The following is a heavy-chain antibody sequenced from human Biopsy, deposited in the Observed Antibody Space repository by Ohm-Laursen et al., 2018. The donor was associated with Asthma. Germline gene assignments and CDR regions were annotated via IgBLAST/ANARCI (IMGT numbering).Heavy chain of an antibody. J-gene: IGHJ3*02. Sequence: SLRLSCAASGFSFNSYGMHWVRQAPGKGLEWVAVMSFDGRQTYYADSVKGRFTISRDNSKNTLYLQMNSLRAEDTAVYYCAKERYYDFWSGYPISGQGTMVTVSS. CDR3: AKERYYDFWSGYPI. CDR1: GFSFNSYG. V-gene: IGHV3-30*18. D-gene: IGHD3-3*01. CDR2: MSFDGRQT.